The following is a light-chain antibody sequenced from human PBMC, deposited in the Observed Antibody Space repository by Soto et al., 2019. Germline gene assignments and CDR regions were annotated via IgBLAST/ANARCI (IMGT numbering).Light chain of an antibody. J-gene: IGKJ4*01. V-gene: IGKV1-5*03. Sequence: DIQMTQSPSTLSASVGDRVTITCRASQSISSWLAWYQQKPGKAPKLLIYKASNLESGVPSRFSGSGSGTEFTLTISSLQPDDVATYYCQQYNTNSLTFGGGTKVEIK. CDR3: QQYNTNSLT. CDR2: KAS. CDR1: QSISSW.